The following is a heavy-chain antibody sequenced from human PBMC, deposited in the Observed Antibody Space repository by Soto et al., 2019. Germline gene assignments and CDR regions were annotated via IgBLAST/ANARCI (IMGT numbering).Heavy chain of an antibody. CDR1: GGSVSGSYYY. CDR2: VFHTGFT. Sequence: SETLSLTCAVCGGSVSGSYYYWAWLRQSPGKGPEWIGSVFHTGFTSYNPSLESRVSVSVDTSKSQFSLKLSAVTASDTAVYYCATSQKGYNWNYFDHWGQGALVTVS. V-gene: IGHV4-39*01. CDR3: ATSQKGYNWNYFDH. D-gene: IGHD1-1*01. J-gene: IGHJ4*02.